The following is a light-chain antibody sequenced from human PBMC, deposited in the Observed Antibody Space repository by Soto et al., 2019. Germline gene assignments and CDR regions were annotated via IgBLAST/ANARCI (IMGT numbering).Light chain of an antibody. V-gene: IGKV1-9*01. Sequence: IQLTQSTSSLSASVGDKVTTTCRASQGISSYLAWYQQKPGKAPKLLIYAASTLQSGVPSRFSGSGSGTDFTLTISSLQPDDFATYYCQHYNSYSEAFGQGTKVDI. CDR2: AAS. CDR3: QHYNSYSEA. J-gene: IGKJ1*01. CDR1: QGISSY.